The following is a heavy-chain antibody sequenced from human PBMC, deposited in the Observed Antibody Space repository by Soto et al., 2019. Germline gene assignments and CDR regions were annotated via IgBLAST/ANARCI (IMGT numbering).Heavy chain of an antibody. D-gene: IGHD3-3*01. V-gene: IGHV4-59*01. Sequence: QVQLQESGPGLVKPSETLSLTCTISDGSISSYYWTWIRQSPGKGLEYIGYIYYSGNAYYNPSLRGRITISVDTSKKQFSLNLSSVTAADTAVYFCASSPVTKNYWGQGILVTVSS. CDR2: IYYSGNA. CDR3: ASSPVTKNY. J-gene: IGHJ4*02. CDR1: DGSISSYY.